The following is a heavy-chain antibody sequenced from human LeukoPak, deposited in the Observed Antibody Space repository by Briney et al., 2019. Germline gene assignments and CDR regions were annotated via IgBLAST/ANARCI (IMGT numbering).Heavy chain of an antibody. CDR2: ISVFNGDT. CDR3: ARVRSIVGVPAAPLDY. D-gene: IGHD2-2*01. J-gene: IGHJ4*02. CDR1: GYSFSTYA. Sequence: ASAKVSCTASGYSFSTYAISWVRQAPGQGLEWIGWISVFNGDTKYGQRFQGRVTMTTDASSNTAYMDLRSLRSDDTAVYYCARVRSIVGVPAAPLDYWGQGTPVIVSS. V-gene: IGHV1-18*01.